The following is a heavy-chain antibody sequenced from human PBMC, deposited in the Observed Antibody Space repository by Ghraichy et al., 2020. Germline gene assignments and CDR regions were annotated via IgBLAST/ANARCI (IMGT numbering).Heavy chain of an antibody. V-gene: IGHV3-30*02. J-gene: IGHJ6*02. D-gene: IGHD4-17*01. CDR3: AKDPCLNDDYALCHYYYGMDV. Sequence: GGSLRLSCAASGFTFSDYGMHWVRQAPGKGLEWVALIRFDASIKYYADSVKGRFTISRDNSKNTLFLQMNGLRAEDTAVYYCAKDPCLNDDYALCHYYYGMDVWGQGTTVTVSS. CDR2: IRFDASIK. CDR1: GFTFSDYG.